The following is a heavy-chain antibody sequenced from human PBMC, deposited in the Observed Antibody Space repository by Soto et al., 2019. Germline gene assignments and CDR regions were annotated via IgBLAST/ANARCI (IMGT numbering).Heavy chain of an antibody. CDR3: ASGIQLWLRRINNGYSG. Sequence: QVQLVQSGAEVKKPESSVKVSCKAPGGTFSTYAISWVRQAPGQGLEWMGGIIPMFGTANYAQRFQDRVTITADESTNTGDRELSRLRSEDTAVYFCASGIQLWLRRINNGYSGWGQGTLVTVSS. J-gene: IGHJ4*02. D-gene: IGHD5-18*01. CDR1: GGTFSTYA. CDR2: IIPMFGTA. V-gene: IGHV1-69*12.